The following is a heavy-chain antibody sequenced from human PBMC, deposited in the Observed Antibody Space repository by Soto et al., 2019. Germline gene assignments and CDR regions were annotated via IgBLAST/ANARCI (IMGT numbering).Heavy chain of an antibody. CDR2: TDYSGNT. CDR3: ARAVGDPLYYLDS. V-gene: IGHV4-59*08. J-gene: IGHJ4*02. Sequence: QVQLQESGPGLVRPSETLSLTCTVSSDSISSYYWIWIRQSPGKGVEWIGYTDYSGNTNYNPSLKSRVTISGDTSKNQFSLRLSSVTAADTAVYYCARAVGDPLYYLDSWGQGTLVTVSS. CDR1: SDSISSYY. D-gene: IGHD6-19*01.